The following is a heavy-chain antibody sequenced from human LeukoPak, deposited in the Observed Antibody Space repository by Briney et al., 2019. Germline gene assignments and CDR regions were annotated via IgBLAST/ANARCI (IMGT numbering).Heavy chain of an antibody. CDR2: TTSSSTTI. J-gene: IGHJ1*01. D-gene: IGHD3-22*01. V-gene: IGHV3-48*02. CDR1: GFTFSSYS. CDR3: ASGYQDYSASSGFYYGSYLHH. Sequence: GGSLRLSCAASGFTFSSYSMNWVRQAPGKGLEWVSYTTSSSTTIYYADSVKGRFIISRDNAKHSLFLQMNSLRDEDTAVYYCASGYQDYSASSGFYYGSYLHHWGQGTLVTVSS.